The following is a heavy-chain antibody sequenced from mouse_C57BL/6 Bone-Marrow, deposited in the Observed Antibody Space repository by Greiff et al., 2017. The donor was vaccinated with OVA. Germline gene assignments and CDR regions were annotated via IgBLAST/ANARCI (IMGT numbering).Heavy chain of an antibody. CDR2: IRLKSDNYAT. D-gene: IGHD2-3*01. CDR3: TDVGYYVYYYAMDY. J-gene: IGHJ4*01. CDR1: GFTFSNYW. Sequence: EVKLMESGGGLVQPGGSMKLSCVASGFTFSNYWMNWVRQSPEKGLEWVAQIRLKSDNYATHYAESVKGRFTISRDDSKSSVYLQLNNLRAEDTGIYYYTDVGYYVYYYAMDYWGQGTSVTVSS. V-gene: IGHV6-3*01.